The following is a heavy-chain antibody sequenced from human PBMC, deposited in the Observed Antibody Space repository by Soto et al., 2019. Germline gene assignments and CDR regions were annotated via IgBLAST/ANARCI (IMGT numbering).Heavy chain of an antibody. CDR1: GYSFTSYW. Sequence: EVQLVQSGAEVKKPGESLRISCKGSGYSFTSYWISWVRQMPGKGLEWMGRIDPSDSYTNYSPSFQGHVTISADKSISPAYLQWSTLKASDTDMYYCARTSSKRRGYSYGRGGMDVRGQGTTVTVS. CDR3: ARTSSKRRGYSYGRGGMDV. D-gene: IGHD5-18*01. V-gene: IGHV5-10-1*01. J-gene: IGHJ6*02. CDR2: IDPSDSYT.